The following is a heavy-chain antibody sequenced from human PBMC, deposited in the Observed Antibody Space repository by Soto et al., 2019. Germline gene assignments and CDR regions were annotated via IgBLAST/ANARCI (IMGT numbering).Heavy chain of an antibody. V-gene: IGHV4-59*08. CDR1: GGSISSYY. D-gene: IGHD5-12*01. CDR2: IYYSGST. CDR3: ARRGYSGYDLLVRSDWFDP. J-gene: IGHJ5*02. Sequence: SETLSLTCTVSGGSISSYYWSWIRQPPGKGLEWIGYIYYSGSTNYNPSLKSRVTISVDTSKNQFSLKLSSVTAADTAVYYCARRGYSGYDLLVRSDWFDPWGQGTLVTVSS.